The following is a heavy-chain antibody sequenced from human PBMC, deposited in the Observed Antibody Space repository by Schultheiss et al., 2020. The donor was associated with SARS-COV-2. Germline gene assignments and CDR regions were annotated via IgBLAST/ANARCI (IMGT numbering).Heavy chain of an antibody. J-gene: IGHJ6*02. CDR3: ARDHTTYYYYYCMDV. D-gene: IGHD1-14*01. Sequence: ASVKVSCKASGYTFTSYYMHWVRQAPGQGLEWMGIINPSGGSTSYAQKFQGRVTMTRDTSTSTVYMELSSLRSEDTAVYYCARDHTTYYYYYCMDVWGQGTTVTVAS. CDR1: GYTFTSYY. V-gene: IGHV1-46*01. CDR2: INPSGGST.